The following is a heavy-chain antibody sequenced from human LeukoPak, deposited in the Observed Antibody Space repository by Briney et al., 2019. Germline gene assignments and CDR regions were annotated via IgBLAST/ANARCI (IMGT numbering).Heavy chain of an antibody. CDR2: ISYSGST. D-gene: IGHD6-6*01. CDR1: GGSISSYF. Sequence: SETLSLTCTVSGGSISSYFWSWLRQPPGKRLEWIGYISYSGSTDYNPSLKSRVTLSVDTSKNQFSLKLSSVTAADTAVYYCARSPLYSSLSTPFDYWGQGTLVTVSS. J-gene: IGHJ4*02. V-gene: IGHV4-59*12. CDR3: ARSPLYSSLSTPFDY.